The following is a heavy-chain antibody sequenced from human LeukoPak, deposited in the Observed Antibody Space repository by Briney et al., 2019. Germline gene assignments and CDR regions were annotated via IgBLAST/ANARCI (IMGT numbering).Heavy chain of an antibody. CDR2: ISYDGNNK. J-gene: IGHJ4*02. V-gene: IGHV3-30-3*01. CDR3: ARDRGRFLEWLFIFDY. CDR1: GFTFSSYA. Sequence: GRSLRLSCAASGFTFSSYAMHWVRQAPGKGLEWVAVISYDGNNKFYADSVKGRFTISRDNSKNTLYLQMNSLRAEDTALYYCARDRGRFLEWLFIFDYWGQGTLVTVSS. D-gene: IGHD3-3*01.